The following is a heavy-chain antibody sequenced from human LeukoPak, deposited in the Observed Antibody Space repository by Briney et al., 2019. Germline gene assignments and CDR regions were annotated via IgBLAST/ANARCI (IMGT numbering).Heavy chain of an antibody. CDR2: IYSGGST. V-gene: IGHV3-53*01. D-gene: IGHD2-15*01. CDR1: GFTFSSYS. J-gene: IGHJ4*02. Sequence: GGSLRLSCAASGFTFSSYSMNWVRQAPGKGLEWVSVIYSGGSTYYADSVKGRFTISRDNSKNTLYLQMNSLRAEDTAVYYCARDVSISRYCSGGSCYAYWGQGTLVTVPS. CDR3: ARDVSISRYCSGGSCYAY.